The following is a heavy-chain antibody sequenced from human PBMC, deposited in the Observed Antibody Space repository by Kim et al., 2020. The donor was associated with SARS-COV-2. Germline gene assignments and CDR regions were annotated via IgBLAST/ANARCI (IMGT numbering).Heavy chain of an antibody. CDR1: GFLFTSYA. J-gene: IGHJ4*02. D-gene: IGHD3-22*01. CDR2: ISFDGSNK. V-gene: IGHV3-30*01. Sequence: LRLSCAASGFLFTSYAMHWVRQAPGKGLEWVAAISFDGSNKYYADSMKGRFTISRDNSKYTLFLQMNSLRAEDTAVYYCAKDQRFYYESGGYYYDYWGQGALVTVSS. CDR3: AKDQRFYYESGGYYYDY.